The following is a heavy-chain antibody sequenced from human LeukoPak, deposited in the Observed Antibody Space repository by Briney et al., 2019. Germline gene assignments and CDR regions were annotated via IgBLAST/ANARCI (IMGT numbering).Heavy chain of an antibody. V-gene: IGHV4-59*08. CDR1: GGSISSYY. J-gene: IGHJ4*02. Sequence: SETLSLTCTVSGGSISSYYWSWIRQPPGKGLEWIGYIYYSESTNYNPSLKSRVTISVDTSKNQFSLKLSSVTAADTAVYYCARQVLGTTVTTFDYWGQGTLVTVSS. CDR2: IYYSEST. CDR3: ARQVLGTTVTTFDY. D-gene: IGHD4-17*01.